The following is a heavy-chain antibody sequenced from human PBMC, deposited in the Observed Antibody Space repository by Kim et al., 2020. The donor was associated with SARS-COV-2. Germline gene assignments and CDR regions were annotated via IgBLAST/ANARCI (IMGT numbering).Heavy chain of an antibody. CDR3: AKQALTCSSRAHTDY. CDR1: GFTFSSYG. V-gene: IGHV3-30*18. J-gene: IGHJ4*01. Sequence: GGSLRLSCTASGFTFSSYGMHWVRQAPGKGLEWVAVISYDGNTKFYADSGKGRFTISRDNSKNTLYLQMNSLTVEDTAVFYCAKQALTCSSRAHTDYWGQGTLVTFSS. D-gene: IGHD3-9*01. CDR2: ISYDGNTK.